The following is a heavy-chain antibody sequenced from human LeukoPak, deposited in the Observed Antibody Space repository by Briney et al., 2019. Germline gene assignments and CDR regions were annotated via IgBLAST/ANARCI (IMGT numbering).Heavy chain of an antibody. CDR3: ARDLWSGSGSYVY. CDR1: GFTFSSYA. Sequence: PGRSLRLSCAASGFTFSSYAMHWVRQAPGKGLEGVAVISYDGSNKYYAESVKGRFTISRDNSKNTLYLQMNGLRAEDTAVYYCARDLWSGSGSYVYWGQGTLVTISS. J-gene: IGHJ4*02. CDR2: ISYDGSNK. D-gene: IGHD3-10*01. V-gene: IGHV3-30*04.